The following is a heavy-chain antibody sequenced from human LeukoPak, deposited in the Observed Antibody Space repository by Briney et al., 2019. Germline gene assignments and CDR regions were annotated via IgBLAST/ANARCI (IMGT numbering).Heavy chain of an antibody. J-gene: IGHJ4*02. CDR2: IYYSGIT. V-gene: IGHV4-59*08. CDR1: GGSISSYY. Sequence: SETLSLTCTVSGGSISSYYWNWIRQPPGKGLEWIGYIYYSGITNHNPSLNSRVTMSVDTSKNEVSLKLSSVTAADTAVYYCAGDSSRWYGYFDNWGQGTLVTVSS. D-gene: IGHD6-13*01. CDR3: AGDSSRWYGYFDN.